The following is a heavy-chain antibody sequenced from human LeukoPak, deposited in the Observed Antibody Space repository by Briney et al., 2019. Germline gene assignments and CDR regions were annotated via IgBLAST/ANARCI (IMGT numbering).Heavy chain of an antibody. Sequence: SETLSLTCAVSGGSINDAYWSWIRQSPGRGLEWIGYIDYTGSTNYHPSLRGRVTISLATSKKQFSLTLSSVTAADTAVYYCARRQGVHISVWSLGPKKKANEYGLDVWGQGTTVTVSS. J-gene: IGHJ6*01. CDR3: ARRQGVHISVWSLGPKKKANEYGLDV. CDR1: GGSINDAY. V-gene: IGHV4-59*08. CDR2: IDYTGST. D-gene: IGHD6-13*01.